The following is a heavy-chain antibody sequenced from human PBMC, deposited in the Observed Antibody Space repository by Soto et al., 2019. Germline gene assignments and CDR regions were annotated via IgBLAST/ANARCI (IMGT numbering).Heavy chain of an antibody. V-gene: IGHV4-39*01. Sequence: SETLSLTCTVSGGSISSSSYYWGWIRQPPGKGLEWIGSIYYSGSTYYNPSLKSRVTISVDTSKNQFSLKLSSVTAADTAVYYCARHYFDFWSGYWEDFDYWGQGTLVTVSS. CDR1: GGSISSSSYY. CDR2: IYYSGST. D-gene: IGHD3-3*01. CDR3: ARHYFDFWSGYWEDFDY. J-gene: IGHJ4*02.